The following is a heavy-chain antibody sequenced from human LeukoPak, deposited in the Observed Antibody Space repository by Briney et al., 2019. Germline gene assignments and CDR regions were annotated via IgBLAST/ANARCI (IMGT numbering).Heavy chain of an antibody. CDR1: GFTFSSYW. CDR3: ARGPVVPAALYYYYGMDV. CDR2: INSDGSST. V-gene: IGHV3-74*01. J-gene: IGHJ6*02. D-gene: IGHD2-2*01. Sequence: GGSLRLSCAASGFTFSSYWMHWVRQAPGKGLVWVSRINSDGSSTSYADSVKGRFTISRDNAKNTLYLQMNSLRAEDTAVYYCARGPVVPAALYYYYGMDVWGQGTTVTVSS.